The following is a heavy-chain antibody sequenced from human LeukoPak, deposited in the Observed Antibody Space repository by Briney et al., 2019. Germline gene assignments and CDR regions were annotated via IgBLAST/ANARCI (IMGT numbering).Heavy chain of an antibody. V-gene: IGHV3-23*01. CDR2: ISGGGGIT. CDR3: AKDQNYDILTGLRWYYGMDV. J-gene: IGHJ6*02. D-gene: IGHD3-9*01. CDR1: GFTFTSYA. Sequence: GGSLRLSCAASGFTFTSYAMSWVRQAPGKGLEWVSTISGGGGITYYADSVKGRFTISRDSSKKTLYLQMNSLRGEDTAVYYCAKDQNYDILTGLRWYYGMDVWGQGTTVTVSS.